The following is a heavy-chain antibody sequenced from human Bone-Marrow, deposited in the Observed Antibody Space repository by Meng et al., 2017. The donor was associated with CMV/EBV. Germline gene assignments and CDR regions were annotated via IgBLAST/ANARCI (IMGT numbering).Heavy chain of an antibody. V-gene: IGHV3-23*03. CDR1: GFTFSSYA. D-gene: IGHD6-13*01. CDR3: AKKEAAAGVFYYGMDV. J-gene: IGHJ6*02. Sequence: GESLKISCAASGFTFSSYAMSWVRQAPGKGLEWVSVIYSGGSSTYYADSVKGRFTISRDNSKNTLYLQMNSLRAEDTAVYYFAKKEAAAGVFYYGMDVWGQGTTVTVSS. CDR2: IYSGGSST.